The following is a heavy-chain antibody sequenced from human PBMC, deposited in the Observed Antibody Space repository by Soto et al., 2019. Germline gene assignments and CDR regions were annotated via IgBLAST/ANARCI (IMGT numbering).Heavy chain of an antibody. CDR3: ARGDPSVYSFGECDY. Sequence: QVQLQESGPGLVKPSQTLSLTCTVSGGSISTGDYYWSWIRQHPGKGLEWIGYIYNSGSTYYNPSLKSRVTMSVDSSKKHFSLKLSSVTAADTAVYYCARGDPSVYSFGECDYWGQGTLVTVSS. J-gene: IGHJ4*02. CDR1: GGSISTGDYY. V-gene: IGHV4-31*03. CDR2: IYNSGST. D-gene: IGHD3-10*01.